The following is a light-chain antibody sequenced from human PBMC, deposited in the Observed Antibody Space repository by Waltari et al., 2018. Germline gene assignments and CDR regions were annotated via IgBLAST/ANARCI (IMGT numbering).Light chain of an antibody. CDR3: QQYNYLPYS. CDR2: NGN. Sequence: DIQMTQSPSSLSASVGDRVTITCRASQAINTYLNWYQQKPGKAPKLLIYNGNRLETGVPSRVSGSGSGTEFTLTISSLQPEDFATYCCQQYNYLPYSFGQGTKVEIK. V-gene: IGKV1-17*01. CDR1: QAINTY. J-gene: IGKJ2*03.